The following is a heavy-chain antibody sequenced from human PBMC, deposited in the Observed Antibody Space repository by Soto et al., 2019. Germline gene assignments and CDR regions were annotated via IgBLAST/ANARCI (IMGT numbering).Heavy chain of an antibody. V-gene: IGHV3-74*01. Sequence: LRLSCVASGFTFSDYWIHWVRQAPGKELVWVSRVSNDGGFTIYADSVKGRFTISRDNAKNTVYLQMNSLRAEDTAVYYCARVGRGWFFYDYWGQGNLVTVSS. CDR3: ARVGRGWFFYDY. D-gene: IGHD6-19*01. CDR1: GFTFSDYW. CDR2: VSNDGGFT. J-gene: IGHJ4*02.